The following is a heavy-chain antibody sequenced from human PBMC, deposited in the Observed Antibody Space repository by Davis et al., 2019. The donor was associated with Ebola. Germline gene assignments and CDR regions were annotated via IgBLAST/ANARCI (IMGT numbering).Heavy chain of an antibody. CDR3: ARDRYRVTYAYYYYYMDV. V-gene: IGHV3-7*01. Sequence: PGGSLRLSCAASGFTFSSYEMNWVRQAPGKGLEWVANIKQDGSEKYYVDSVKGRFTISRDNAKNSLYLQMNSLRAEDTAVYYCARDRYRVTYAYYYYYMDVWGKGTTVTVSS. J-gene: IGHJ6*03. CDR1: GFTFSSYE. D-gene: IGHD3-16*01. CDR2: IKQDGSEK.